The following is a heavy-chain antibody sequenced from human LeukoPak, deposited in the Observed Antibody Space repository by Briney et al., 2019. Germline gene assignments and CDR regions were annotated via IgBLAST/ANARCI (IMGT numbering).Heavy chain of an antibody. CDR3: ARGSYYYYDSRPKWFDP. CDR2: VNPSGGST. V-gene: IGHV1-46*01. Sequence: ASVKVSCKASGYTFTSYYMHWVRQAPGQGLEWMGIVNPSGGSTSYAQKFQGRVTMTRDTSTSTVYMEMSSLRSEDTAVYYCARGSYYYYDSRPKWFDPWGQGTLVTVSS. CDR1: GYTFTSYY. J-gene: IGHJ5*02. D-gene: IGHD3-22*01.